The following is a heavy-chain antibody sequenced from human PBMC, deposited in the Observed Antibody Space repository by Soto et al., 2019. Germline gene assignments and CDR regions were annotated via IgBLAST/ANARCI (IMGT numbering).Heavy chain of an antibody. CDR3: AIAARGRGPFDY. CDR2: IGTAGDT. Sequence: EVQLVESGGGLVQPGGSLRLSCAASGFTFSSYDMHWVRQATGKGLEWVSAIGTAGDTYYPGSVKGRFTISRENAKNSLYLQMNSLRAGDTAVYYCAIAARGRGPFDYWGQGTLVTVSS. J-gene: IGHJ4*02. CDR1: GFTFSSYD. D-gene: IGHD6-6*01. V-gene: IGHV3-13*01.